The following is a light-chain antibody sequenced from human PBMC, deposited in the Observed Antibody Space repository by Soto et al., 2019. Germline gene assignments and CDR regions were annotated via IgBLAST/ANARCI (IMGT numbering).Light chain of an antibody. Sequence: ETVMTQSPAALSVSLGERVSLTCRASQAVSSYLAWYQQKPGQAPRLLISDASTRATDIPDRFSGSGSGTDFTLTISSLQSSDLAVYYCLQYSTWPPLYTFGQGTKLEIK. J-gene: IGKJ2*01. V-gene: IGKV3-15*01. CDR3: LQYSTWPPLYT. CDR1: QAVSSY. CDR2: DAS.